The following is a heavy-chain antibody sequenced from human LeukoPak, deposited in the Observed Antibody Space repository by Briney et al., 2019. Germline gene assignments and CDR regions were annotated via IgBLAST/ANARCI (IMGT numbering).Heavy chain of an antibody. CDR3: ARGIRYCSSTSCSSWFDP. V-gene: IGHV4-4*02. J-gene: IGHJ5*02. CDR1: GGSISSINW. D-gene: IGHD2-2*01. Sequence: SETLSLTCAVSGGSISSINWWTWVRQPPGKGLEWIGEIYHSGTTNYNPSLKSRVTISVDKSKNHFSLKLSSVTAADTAVYYCARGIRYCSSTSCSSWFDPWGQGTLVTVSS. CDR2: IYHSGTT.